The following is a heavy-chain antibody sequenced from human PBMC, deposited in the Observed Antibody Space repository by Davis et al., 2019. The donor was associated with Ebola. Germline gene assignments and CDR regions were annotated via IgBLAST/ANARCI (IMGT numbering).Heavy chain of an antibody. J-gene: IGHJ6*02. V-gene: IGHV1-69*06. D-gene: IGHD4-17*01. CDR2: IIPLFGTI. Sequence: SVKVSCKASGGVFTDYAITWVRQAPGQGLEWMGGIIPLFGTINYAEEFQDRVTITADKSASTVYMELTSLRSDDTAMYYCASSYGDYRYSTLFRYGMDVWGQGTTVTVSS. CDR1: GGVFTDYA. CDR3: ASSYGDYRYSTLFRYGMDV.